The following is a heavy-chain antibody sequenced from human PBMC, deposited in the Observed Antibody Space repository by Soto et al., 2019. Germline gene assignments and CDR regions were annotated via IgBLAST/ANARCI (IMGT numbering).Heavy chain of an antibody. CDR3: ARLPQAAQLDY. CDR2: IYYSGST. D-gene: IGHD2-15*01. Sequence: QVQLQESGPGLVMPSETLSLTCTVSGDSISSSSNYWGWIRQPPGKGLEYIGSIYYSGSTNYNPYLKSRVTISIDTSNNQFSLKLSSVTATDTAVYYCARLPQAAQLDYWGQGTLVTVSS. V-gene: IGHV4-39*01. J-gene: IGHJ4*02. CDR1: GDSISSSSNY.